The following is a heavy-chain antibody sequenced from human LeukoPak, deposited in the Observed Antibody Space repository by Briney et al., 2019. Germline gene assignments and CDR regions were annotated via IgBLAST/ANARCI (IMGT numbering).Heavy chain of an antibody. D-gene: IGHD3-10*01. Sequence: SVKVSCKASGGTFSSYAISWVRQAPGQGLEWMGGIIPIFGTANYAQKFQGRVTITADKSTSTAYMELSSLRSVDTAVYYCASQITMVRGVIVPHYYYGIDVWGKGTTVTVSS. J-gene: IGHJ6*04. CDR1: GGTFSSYA. CDR2: IIPIFGTA. V-gene: IGHV1-69*06. CDR3: ASQITMVRGVIVPHYYYGIDV.